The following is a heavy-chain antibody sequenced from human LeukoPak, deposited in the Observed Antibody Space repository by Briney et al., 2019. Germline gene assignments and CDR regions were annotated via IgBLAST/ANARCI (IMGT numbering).Heavy chain of an antibody. Sequence: DGSNKYYADSVKGRFTISRDNSKNTLYLQMNSLRAEDTAVYYCAKDGQQLVPTYYYYYMDVWGKGTTVTVSS. CDR2: DGSNK. V-gene: IGHV3-30-3*02. CDR3: AKDGQQLVPTYYYYYMDV. J-gene: IGHJ6*03. D-gene: IGHD6-13*01.